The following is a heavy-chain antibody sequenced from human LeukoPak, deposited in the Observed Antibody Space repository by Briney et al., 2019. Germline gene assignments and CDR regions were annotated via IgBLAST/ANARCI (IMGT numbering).Heavy chain of an antibody. Sequence: ASVKVSCKASGYTFTGYYMHWVRQAPGQGLEWMGRINPNSGGTNYAQKFQGRVTMTRDTSISTAYMELSRLRSDDTAVYYCASHYYDNSGQHDDWGQGTLVTVSS. CDR2: INPNSGGT. V-gene: IGHV1-2*06. D-gene: IGHD3-22*01. J-gene: IGHJ4*02. CDR3: ASHYYDNSGQHDD. CDR1: GYTFTGYY.